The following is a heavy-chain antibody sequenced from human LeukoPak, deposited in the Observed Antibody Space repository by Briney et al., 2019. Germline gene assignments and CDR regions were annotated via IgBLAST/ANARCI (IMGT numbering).Heavy chain of an antibody. CDR3: ARNSRVTSWVMDV. CDR1: GGSFIGYY. D-gene: IGHD4-4*01. J-gene: IGHJ6*02. V-gene: IGHV4-59*08. Sequence: SETLSPTCAGYGGSFIGYYWSWIRQPPCKGLEWIGHIYYSGSTNYNPSLKSRVTISVDTSKNQFSLKLSSVTAAETAVYYCARNSRVTSWVMDVWGQGTTVTVSS. CDR2: IYYSGST.